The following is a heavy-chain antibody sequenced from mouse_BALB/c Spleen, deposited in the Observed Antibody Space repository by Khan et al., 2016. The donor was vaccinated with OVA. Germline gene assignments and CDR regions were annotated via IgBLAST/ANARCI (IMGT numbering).Heavy chain of an antibody. CDR3: ARNSYRYDFTY. CDR2: IWSDGST. CDR1: GFSLITYG. Sequence: VQLQESGPGLVQPSQSLSITCTVSGFSLITYGVHWVRQSPGKGLEWLGVIWSDGSTDYNAAFISRLSITKDNSKSQVFFKMNSLQADDTAIYSCARNSYRYDFTYWGRGTLVTVSA. J-gene: IGHJ3*01. D-gene: IGHD2-12*01. V-gene: IGHV2-2*01.